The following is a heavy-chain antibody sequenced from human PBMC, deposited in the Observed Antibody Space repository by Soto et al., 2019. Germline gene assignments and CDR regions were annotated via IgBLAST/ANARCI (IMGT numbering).Heavy chain of an antibody. CDR1: GFTFSSYI. V-gene: IGHV3-48*01. Sequence: PGWCTILSCAAYGFTFSSYIIKWITQAPGKGLEWVSYISSSSSTIYYADSVKGRFTISRDNAKNSLYLQMNSLRAEDTAVYYCARTYYYDSSGYYYPPDYWGQGT. CDR3: ARTYYYDSSGYYYPPDY. CDR2: ISSSSSTI. J-gene: IGHJ4*02. D-gene: IGHD3-22*01.